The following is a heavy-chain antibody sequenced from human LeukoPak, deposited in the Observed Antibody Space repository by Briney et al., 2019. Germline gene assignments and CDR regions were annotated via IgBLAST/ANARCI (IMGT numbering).Heavy chain of an antibody. CDR3: ASIGLPQGGHNYYYYGMDV. D-gene: IGHD3-16*01. Sequence: ASVKVSCKASGYTFTGYYMHWVRQAPGQGLEWMGWINPNSGGTNYAQKFQGRVTMTRDTSISTAYMELSRLRSDDTAVYYCASIGLPQGGHNYYYYGMDVWGQGTTVTVSS. V-gene: IGHV1-2*02. CDR1: GYTFTGYY. CDR2: INPNSGGT. J-gene: IGHJ6*02.